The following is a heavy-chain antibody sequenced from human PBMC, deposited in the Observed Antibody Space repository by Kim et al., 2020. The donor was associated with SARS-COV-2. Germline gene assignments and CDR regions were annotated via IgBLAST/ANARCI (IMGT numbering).Heavy chain of an antibody. J-gene: IGHJ4*02. D-gene: IGHD3-16*01. V-gene: IGHV3-64*02. CDR1: GFTFSSYS. CDR2: ISGDGVGT. CDR3: ARTVSPDGAYFFDS. Sequence: GGSLRLSCAASGFTFSSYSMHWVRQAPGKGLEYVSAISGDGVGTYYGDSVKGRFIVSRDNSMNTLYLQMGSLRAEDAAVYFCARTVSPDGAYFFDSWGQGTLVTVSS.